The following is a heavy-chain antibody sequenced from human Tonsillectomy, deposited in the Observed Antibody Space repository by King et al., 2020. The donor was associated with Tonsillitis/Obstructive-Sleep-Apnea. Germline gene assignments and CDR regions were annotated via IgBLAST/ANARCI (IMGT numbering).Heavy chain of an antibody. V-gene: IGHV4-39*01. Sequence: QLQESGPGPVKPSETLSLTCTVSGGSISSSSYYWGWIRQPPGKGLEWIGSIYYSGSTYYNPSLKSRVTISVDTSKNQFSLKLSSVTAADTAVYYCARLGAAAAWFDPWGQGTLVTVSS. CDR1: GGSISSSSYY. CDR2: IYYSGST. J-gene: IGHJ5*02. CDR3: ARLGAAAAWFDP. D-gene: IGHD6-13*01.